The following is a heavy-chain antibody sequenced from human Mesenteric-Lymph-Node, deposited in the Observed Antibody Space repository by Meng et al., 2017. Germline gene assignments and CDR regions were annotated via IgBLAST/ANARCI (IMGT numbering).Heavy chain of an antibody. V-gene: IGHV3-13*01. CDR3: VRGFSPQGFDP. CDR2: IGTVGDK. J-gene: IGHJ5*02. CDR1: GFTFSGYD. Sequence: ESLKLSCAASGFTFSGYDMHWVRQATGKGLEWVSSIGTVGDKYYAGSVKGRFTISREDAKNSLYLQMNSLRAGDTALYYCVRGFSPQGFDPWGHGTLVTVSS.